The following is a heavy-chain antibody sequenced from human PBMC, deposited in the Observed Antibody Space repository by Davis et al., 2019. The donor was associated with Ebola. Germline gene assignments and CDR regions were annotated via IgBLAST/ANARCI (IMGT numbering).Heavy chain of an antibody. Sequence: PGGSLRLSCAASGFPFRSYGMHWVRQAPGKGLEWVAFVRYDGSNKYYADSVKGRFTISRDNSKNTVFLQMNSLRAEDTAVYYCAKTPDYDILTGYYDHWGQGTLVTVSS. CDR2: VRYDGSNK. V-gene: IGHV3-30*02. CDR1: GFPFRSYG. CDR3: AKTPDYDILTGYYDH. J-gene: IGHJ4*02. D-gene: IGHD3-9*01.